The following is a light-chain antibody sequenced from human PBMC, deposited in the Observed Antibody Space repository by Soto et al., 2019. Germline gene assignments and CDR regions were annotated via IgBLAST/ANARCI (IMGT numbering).Light chain of an antibody. V-gene: IGLV2-14*01. CDR2: EVN. CDR3: LSYTSANTRV. Sequence: QSVLTQPASVSGSPGQSITISCTGTSSDVGGYKFVSWYQHHPGKAPKLMIYEVNNRPSGVSDRFSGSKSGNTASLTISGLQPEDEADYYCLSYTSANTRVFGVGTKVTVL. J-gene: IGLJ3*02. CDR1: SSDVGGYKF.